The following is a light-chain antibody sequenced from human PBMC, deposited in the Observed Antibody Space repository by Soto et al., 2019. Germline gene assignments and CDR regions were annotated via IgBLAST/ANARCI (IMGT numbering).Light chain of an antibody. CDR1: QSVSSSY. CDR3: QQYGSSPPYT. V-gene: IGKV3-20*01. CDR2: STS. J-gene: IGKJ2*01. Sequence: EIVLTQSPGTLSLSPGERATLSCRASQSVSSSYLAWYQQKPGQAPRLLISSTSNRATGIPDRFSGSGSGTDFTLNISRLEPEDFAVYYCQQYGSSPPYTFGQGTKLEIK.